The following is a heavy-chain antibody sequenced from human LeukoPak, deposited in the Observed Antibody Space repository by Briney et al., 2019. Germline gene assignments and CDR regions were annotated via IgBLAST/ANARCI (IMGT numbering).Heavy chain of an antibody. CDR1: GFTFDDYA. CDR3: AKDIDTLDGDYDPHYFDY. V-gene: IGHV3-43*02. D-gene: IGHD4-17*01. CDR2: ISGDGGST. J-gene: IGHJ4*02. Sequence: TGGSLRLSCAASGFTFDDYAMHWVRQAPGKGLEWVSLISGDGGSTYYADSVKGRFTISRDNSKNSLYLQMNSLRTEDTALYYCAKDIDTLDGDYDPHYFDYWGQGTLVTVSS.